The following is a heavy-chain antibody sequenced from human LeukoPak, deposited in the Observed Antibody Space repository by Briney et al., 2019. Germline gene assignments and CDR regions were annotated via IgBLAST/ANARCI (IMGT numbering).Heavy chain of an antibody. CDR2: INPNSGGT. J-gene: IGHJ4*02. Sequence: ASVKVSCKASGYTFTGYYMHWVRQAPGQGLEWMGWINPNSGGTNYAQKFQGRVTMTRDTSISTTYMELSRLRSDDTAVYYCARGWEPRRPYYFDYWGQGTLVTVSS. V-gene: IGHV1-2*02. D-gene: IGHD1-26*01. CDR1: GYTFTGYY. CDR3: ARGWEPRRPYYFDY.